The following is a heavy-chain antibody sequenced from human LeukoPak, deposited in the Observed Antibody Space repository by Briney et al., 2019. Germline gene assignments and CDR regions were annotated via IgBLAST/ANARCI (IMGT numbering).Heavy chain of an antibody. Sequence: PGGSLRLSCAASGLTFSSYSMNWVRQAPGKGLEWVSSISSSSSYIYYADSVKGRFTISRDNAKNSLYLQMNSLRAEDTAVYYCAVVVPAAMGVDYWGQGTLVTVSS. CDR3: AVVVPAAMGVDY. V-gene: IGHV3-21*01. CDR2: ISSSSSYI. CDR1: GLTFSSYS. D-gene: IGHD2-2*01. J-gene: IGHJ4*02.